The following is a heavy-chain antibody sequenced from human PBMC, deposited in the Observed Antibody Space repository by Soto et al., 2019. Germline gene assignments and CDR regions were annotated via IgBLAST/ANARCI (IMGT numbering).Heavy chain of an antibody. CDR2: IYHSGSS. Sequence: SETLSLTCTVSGSSISSYYWSWIRQPPGKGLEWIGYIYHSGSSNYNPSLKSRVSISVGTSKNQFSLKLTSVTAADTAVYYCTTQGFGGLHGLVDVWGQGTTVTVSS. D-gene: IGHD3-10*01. J-gene: IGHJ6*02. V-gene: IGHV4-59*08. CDR1: GSSISSYY. CDR3: TTQGFGGLHGLVDV.